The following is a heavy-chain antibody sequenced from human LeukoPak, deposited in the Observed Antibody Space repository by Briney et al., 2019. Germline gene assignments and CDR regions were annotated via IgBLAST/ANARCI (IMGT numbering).Heavy chain of an antibody. CDR2: IRYDGSNK. J-gene: IGHJ4*02. D-gene: IGHD2-15*01. V-gene: IGHV3-30*02. Sequence: GGSLRLSCAASGFTFSSYGMHWVRQAPGKGLEWVAFIRYDGSNKYYADSVKGRFTISRDNSKNTLYPQMNSLRAEDTAVYYCAKDLGVPRHSYYFDYWGQGTLVTVSS. CDR1: GFTFSSYG. CDR3: AKDLGVPRHSYYFDY.